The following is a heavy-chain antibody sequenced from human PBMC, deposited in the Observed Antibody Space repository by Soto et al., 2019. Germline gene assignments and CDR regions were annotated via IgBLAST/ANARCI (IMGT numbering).Heavy chain of an antibody. Sequence: PSETLSLTCGVSGGSISSGGYSWGWIRQPPGKGLEWIGYIYQSGTTFYNPSLKSRVTMSVDTSKNQFSLNLNAVTAADTAVYYCVRVHLRSYSFHNRGQGTLVTVSS. CDR2: IYQSGTT. V-gene: IGHV4-30-2*01. CDR1: GGSISSGGYS. D-gene: IGHD3-22*01. CDR3: VRVHLRSYSFHN. J-gene: IGHJ1*01.